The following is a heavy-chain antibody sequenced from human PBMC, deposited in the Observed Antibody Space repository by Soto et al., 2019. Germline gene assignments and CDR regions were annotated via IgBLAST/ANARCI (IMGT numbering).Heavy chain of an antibody. V-gene: IGHV3-23*01. Sequence: EVQLLESGGRLVQPGGSLTPSCAASGFTFSSYAMSWVRQAPGKGLEWVSAISGSGGNTYYADSVKGRFTISRDNSKNPLYLQMNTLRAEDTAVYYCAKGREGFGNDAFDIWGQGTMVTVSS. D-gene: IGHD3-10*01. CDR1: GFTFSSYA. CDR3: AKGREGFGNDAFDI. J-gene: IGHJ3*02. CDR2: ISGSGGNT.